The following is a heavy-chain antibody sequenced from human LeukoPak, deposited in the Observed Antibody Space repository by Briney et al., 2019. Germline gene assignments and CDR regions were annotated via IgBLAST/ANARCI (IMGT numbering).Heavy chain of an antibody. J-gene: IGHJ4*02. CDR2: IYHSGST. D-gene: IGHD6-13*01. CDR1: GGSIRSGGHS. Sequence: SQTLSLTCAVSGGSIRSGGHSWGWIRQPPGKGLEWIGYIYHSGSTYYNPSLKSRVTISVDRSKNQFSLKLSSVTAADTAVYYCARVHTTSSRSGAFDYSGQGTLVTVSS. V-gene: IGHV4-30-2*01. CDR3: ARVHTTSSRSGAFDY.